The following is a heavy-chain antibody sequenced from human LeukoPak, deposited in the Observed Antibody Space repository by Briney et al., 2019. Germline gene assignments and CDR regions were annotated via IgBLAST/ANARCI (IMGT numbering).Heavy chain of an antibody. Sequence: PGGSLRLSCAASGFTFSSHAMSWVRQAPGKGLEWVSAISGSGDNPYYADSVKGRFTISRDNSKNTLYLQMNSLRAEDTALYYCAKILGSYWTPGYDYWGQGTLVTVSS. J-gene: IGHJ4*02. CDR2: ISGSGDNP. CDR1: GFTFSSHA. V-gene: IGHV3-23*01. CDR3: AKILGSYWTPGYDY. D-gene: IGHD1-26*01.